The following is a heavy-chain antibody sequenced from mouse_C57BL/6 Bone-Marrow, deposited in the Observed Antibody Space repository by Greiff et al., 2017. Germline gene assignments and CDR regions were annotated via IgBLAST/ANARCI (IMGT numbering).Heavy chain of an antibody. J-gene: IGHJ2*01. D-gene: IGHD1-1*02. CDR3: TTYGLFDY. CDR2: IDPENGDT. V-gene: IGHV14-4*01. CDR1: GFNIKDDY. Sequence: EVQLQQSGAELVRPGASVKLSCTASGFNIKDDYMPWVKQRPEQGLEWIGWIDPENGDTEYAAKFQGKATITADTSSNTAYLQLSSLTSEDTAVYYCTTYGLFDYWGPGTTLTVSS.